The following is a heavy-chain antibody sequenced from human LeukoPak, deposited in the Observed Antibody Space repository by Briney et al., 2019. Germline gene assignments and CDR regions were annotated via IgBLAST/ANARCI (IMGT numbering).Heavy chain of an antibody. CDR1: GFTFSSYG. CDR3: ARGGPQNYDFWSGYLDYYYYYYMDV. V-gene: IGHV3-30*02. D-gene: IGHD3-3*01. J-gene: IGHJ6*03. Sequence: GGSLRLSCAASGFTFSSYGMHWVRQAPGKGLEWVAFIRYDGSNTYYADSVKGRFTISRDNSKNTLYLQMNSLRAEDTAVYYCARGGPQNYDFWSGYLDYYYYYYMDVWGKGTTVTVSS. CDR2: IRYDGSNT.